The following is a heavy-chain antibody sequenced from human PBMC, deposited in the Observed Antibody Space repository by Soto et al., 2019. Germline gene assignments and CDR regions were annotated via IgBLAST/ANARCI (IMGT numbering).Heavy chain of an antibody. Sequence: PGGSLRLSCVASGFTFDSCGMNWVRQAPGKGLEWVAGVSPHAANTYYADSVRGRFIISRDDSRKTVSLDMNSLRGEDSAVYYCAKEGAKNTWNFDYWGQGTVVT. V-gene: IGHV3-23*01. J-gene: IGHJ4*02. D-gene: IGHD1-1*01. CDR2: VSPHAANT. CDR3: AKEGAKNTWNFDY. CDR1: GFTFDSCG.